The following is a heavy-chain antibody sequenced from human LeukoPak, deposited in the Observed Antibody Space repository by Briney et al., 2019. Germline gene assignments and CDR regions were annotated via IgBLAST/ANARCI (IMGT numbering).Heavy chain of an antibody. CDR3: ARVRDGYNDAYDI. V-gene: IGHV1-18*04. CDR1: GYTFTGYY. CDR2: ISTYNGNT. J-gene: IGHJ3*02. Sequence: GASVKVSCKASGYTFTGYYMHWVRQAPGQGLEWMGWISTYNGNTNYAQKLQGRVSMTTDTSTSTAYMDLRSLRSDDTAVYYCARVRDGYNDAYDIWGQGTMVTVTS. D-gene: IGHD5-24*01.